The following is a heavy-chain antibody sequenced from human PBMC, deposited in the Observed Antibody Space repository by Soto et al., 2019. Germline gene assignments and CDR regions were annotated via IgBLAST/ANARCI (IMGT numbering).Heavy chain of an antibody. D-gene: IGHD2-15*01. V-gene: IGHV5-51*01. CDR3: ASSVVVPSTMNYFDY. Sequence: GGSLKLSCNSSGYSFSHSWIACVRQVPGKGLEWMGIIFPADSDTKYSPSFQGQVTISADKSISTAYLQWSSLKASDTAMYYCASSVVVPSTMNYFDYWGQGSLVTVSS. CDR2: IFPADSDT. CDR1: GYSFSHSW. J-gene: IGHJ4*02.